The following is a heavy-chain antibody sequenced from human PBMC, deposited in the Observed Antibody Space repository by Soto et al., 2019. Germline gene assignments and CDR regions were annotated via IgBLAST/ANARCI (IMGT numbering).Heavy chain of an antibody. D-gene: IGHD3-3*01. J-gene: IGHJ6*03. Sequence: GGSLRLSCAASGFTFSNYAMNWVRQAPGKGLEWVSNISGSSGTLYYADSVKGRFTISRDNAKNSLYLQMNSLRAEDTAVYYCARDASRGTRRFLEWLRYYYMDVWGKGTTVTVSS. V-gene: IGHV3-48*01. CDR1: GFTFSNYA. CDR3: ARDASRGTRRFLEWLRYYYMDV. CDR2: ISGSSGTL.